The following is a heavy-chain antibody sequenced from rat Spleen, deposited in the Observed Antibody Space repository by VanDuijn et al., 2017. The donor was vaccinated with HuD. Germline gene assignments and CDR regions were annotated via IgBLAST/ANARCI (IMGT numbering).Heavy chain of an antibody. CDR3: ARRHYGYTDYFDY. D-gene: IGHD1-9*01. CDR1: GFTFNNYD. CDR2: ISSDGTNT. V-gene: IGHV5-29*01. Sequence: EVQLVESGGDLVQPGRSLKLSCAASGFTFNNYDMAWVRQAPAKGLEWVATISSDGTNTYYRDSVKGRFTISRDDAKSTLSLQMDSLRSEDTATYYCARRHYGYTDYFDYWGQGVMVPVSS. J-gene: IGHJ2*01.